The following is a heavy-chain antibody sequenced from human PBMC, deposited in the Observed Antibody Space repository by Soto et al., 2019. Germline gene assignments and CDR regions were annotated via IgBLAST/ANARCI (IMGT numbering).Heavy chain of an antibody. CDR1: GGSVSNFY. D-gene: IGHD2-8*01. V-gene: IGHV4-59*02. J-gene: IGHJ4*02. Sequence: SETLSLTCTVSGGSVSNFYWSWIRQPPGKGLEWIGYISYSGNTNYNPSLKSRVSISVDTSKNQLSLNLTSVTAADTAVYYCARAPMVLSRAYFDSWGQGTPVTVSS. CDR3: ARAPMVLSRAYFDS. CDR2: ISYSGNT.